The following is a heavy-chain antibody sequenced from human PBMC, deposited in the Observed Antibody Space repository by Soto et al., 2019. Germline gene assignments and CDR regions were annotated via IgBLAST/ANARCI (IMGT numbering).Heavy chain of an antibody. CDR2: IYYSGGT. V-gene: IGHV4-59*08. D-gene: IGHD2-15*01. Sequence: SETLSLTCTVSGGSIGSYYWNWIRQPPGKGLEWIGYIYYSGGTNYNPSLKSRVTMSVDMSRNQFSLKLSSVTAAGTAVYYCARYSCISGICYYFDYWGQGALVTVSS. J-gene: IGHJ4*02. CDR3: ARYSCISGICYYFDY. CDR1: GGSIGSYY.